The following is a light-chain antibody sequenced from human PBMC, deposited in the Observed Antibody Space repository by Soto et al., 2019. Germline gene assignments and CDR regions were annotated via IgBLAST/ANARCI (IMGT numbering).Light chain of an antibody. Sequence: EIVLTQSPGTLSLSPGERATLSCRASQSVSSSYLAWYQQKPDQAPRLLIYGASSRATGIPDRFSGSGSGTDFTLTISRLEPEDFAVYYCQQYGSSPPDTFGGGTKVEIK. CDR3: QQYGSSPPDT. CDR1: QSVSSSY. V-gene: IGKV3-20*01. J-gene: IGKJ4*01. CDR2: GAS.